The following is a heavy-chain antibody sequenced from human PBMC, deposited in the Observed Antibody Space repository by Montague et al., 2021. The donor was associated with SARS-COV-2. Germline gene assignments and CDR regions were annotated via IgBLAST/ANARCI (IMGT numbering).Heavy chain of an antibody. J-gene: IGHJ3*02. V-gene: IGHV4-61*02. CDR1: GGSISSGSYY. CDR2: IYTSGST. D-gene: IGHD3-3*01. CDR3: ARGYRRITIFGVVIYDAFDI. Sequence: TLSLTCTVSGGSISSGSYYWSWIRQPAGKGLEWIVRIYTSGSTNYNPSLKSRVTISVDTSKNQFSLKLSSVTAADTAVYYCARGYRRITIFGVVIYDAFDIWGQGTMVTVSS.